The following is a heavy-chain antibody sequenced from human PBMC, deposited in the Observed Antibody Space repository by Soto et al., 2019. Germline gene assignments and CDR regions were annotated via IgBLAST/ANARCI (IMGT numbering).Heavy chain of an antibody. CDR1: GFTFSDYY. J-gene: IGHJ4*02. Sequence: PGGSLRLSCAASGFTFSDYYMSWIRQAPGKGLEWVSYISGSGSTIYYADSVKGRFTISRDNAKNSLFLQMNSLRAEDTAVYYWACATIFGVVSYYFDYWGQGTLVTVSS. D-gene: IGHD3-3*01. V-gene: IGHV3-11*01. CDR3: ACATIFGVVSYYFDY. CDR2: ISGSGSTI.